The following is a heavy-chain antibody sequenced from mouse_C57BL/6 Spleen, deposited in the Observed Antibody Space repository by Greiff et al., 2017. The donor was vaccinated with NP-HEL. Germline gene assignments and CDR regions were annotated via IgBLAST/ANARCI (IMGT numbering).Heavy chain of an antibody. J-gene: IGHJ4*01. CDR2: INPGSGGT. CDR1: GYAFTNYL. Sequence: QVQLKESGAELVRPGTSVKVSCKASGYAFTNYLIEWVKQRPGQGLEWIGVINPGSGGTNYNEKFKGKATLTADKSSSTAYMQLSSLTSEDSAVYFCARRDYGSSYGYAMDYWGQGTSVTVSS. CDR3: ARRDYGSSYGYAMDY. D-gene: IGHD1-1*01. V-gene: IGHV1-54*01.